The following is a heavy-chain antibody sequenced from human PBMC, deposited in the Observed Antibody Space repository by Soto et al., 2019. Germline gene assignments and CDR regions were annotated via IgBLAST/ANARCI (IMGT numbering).Heavy chain of an antibody. J-gene: IGHJ4*02. CDR3: ARRDYYDRTGYYGD. V-gene: IGHV4-4*02. CDR1: GGSISSDKW. CDR2: VHRSGST. Sequence: QVQLQESGPGLVKPSGTLSLTCAVSGGSISSDKWWNWVRQPPGKGLEWIGEVHRSGSTNSNPSLKGRVTISVDKSQNHLSLKLSSVPAADTAVYYCARRDYYDRTGYYGDWGQGTPVTVSS. D-gene: IGHD3-22*01.